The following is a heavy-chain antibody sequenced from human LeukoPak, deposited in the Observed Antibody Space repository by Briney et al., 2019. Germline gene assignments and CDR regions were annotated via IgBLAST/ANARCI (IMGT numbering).Heavy chain of an antibody. CDR1: GFTLSSYS. CDR3: ARAIGYSGYPGDY. CDR2: ISSSSSYI. D-gene: IGHD5-12*01. V-gene: IGHV3-21*01. J-gene: IGHJ4*02. Sequence: GGSLRLSCAASGFTLSSYSMNWVRQAPGKGLEWVSSISSSSSYIYYADSVKGRFTISRDNAKNSLYLQMNSLRAEDTAVYYCARAIGYSGYPGDYWGQGTLVTVSS.